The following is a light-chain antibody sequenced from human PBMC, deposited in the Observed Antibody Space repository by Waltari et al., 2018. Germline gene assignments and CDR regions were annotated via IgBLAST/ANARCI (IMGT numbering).Light chain of an antibody. J-gene: IGLJ2*01. CDR3: CSYGGSSTFVI. Sequence: QSALTQPASVSGYPGQSITISCTGTSSDVGSFNLVSWYQQHPNKAPKRMIYQVSKRPSGLSNRFSGSQSGNTASLTISGLQAEDEAEYYCCSYGGSSTFVIFGGGTKLTVL. V-gene: IGLV2-23*02. CDR1: SSDVGSFNL. CDR2: QVS.